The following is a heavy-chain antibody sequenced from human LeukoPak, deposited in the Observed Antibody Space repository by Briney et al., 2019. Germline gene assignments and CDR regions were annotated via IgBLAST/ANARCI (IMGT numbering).Heavy chain of an antibody. Sequence: GGSLRLSCAASGFTFSTYAKSWVRQAPGKGLEWVSAISTGGDTIYYADSVKGRFTVSRDNSKNTVYVEMNSLRAGDTAMYYCARGPYYGSGSHFSYYGMDVWGQGTTVTVSS. CDR3: ARGPYYGSGSHFSYYGMDV. CDR1: GFTFSTYA. J-gene: IGHJ6*02. CDR2: ISTGGDTI. V-gene: IGHV3-23*01. D-gene: IGHD3-10*01.